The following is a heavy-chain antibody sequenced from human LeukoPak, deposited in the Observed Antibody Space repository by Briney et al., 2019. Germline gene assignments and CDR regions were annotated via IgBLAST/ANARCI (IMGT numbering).Heavy chain of an antibody. D-gene: IGHD3-3*01. Sequence: GGSLRLSCAASGFTFNSYDMHWVRQAPGKGLEWVSAISGSGGSTYYADSVKGRFTISRDNSKNTLYLQMNSLRAEDTAVYYCAKGSYASGYYYYGMDVWGQGTTVTVSS. CDR2: ISGSGGST. J-gene: IGHJ6*02. CDR1: GFTFNSYD. V-gene: IGHV3-23*01. CDR3: AKGSYASGYYYYGMDV.